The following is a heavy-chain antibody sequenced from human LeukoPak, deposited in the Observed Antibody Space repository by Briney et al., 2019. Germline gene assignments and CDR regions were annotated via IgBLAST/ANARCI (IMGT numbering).Heavy chain of an antibody. J-gene: IGHJ4*02. V-gene: IGHV3-53*01. D-gene: IGHD6-19*01. CDR1: GFTFSSYV. CDR2: IYSGGST. CDR3: ASGSSSGWYVDY. Sequence: PGGSLRLSCAASGFTFSSYVMSWVRQAPGKGLEWVSVIYSGGSTYYADSVKGRFTISRDNSKNTLYLQMNSLRAEDTAVYYCASGSSSGWYVDYWGQGTLVTVSS.